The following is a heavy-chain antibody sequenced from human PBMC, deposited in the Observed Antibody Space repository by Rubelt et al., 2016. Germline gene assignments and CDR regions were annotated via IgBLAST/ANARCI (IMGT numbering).Heavy chain of an antibody. J-gene: IGHJ2*01. CDR3: ARDKWFGEVWGYFDL. CDR2: IGSIRSNI. D-gene: IGHD3-10*01. V-gene: IGHV3-48*01. Sequence: SCVASGFTFSNYGMNWVRQAPGKGLEWVAYIGSIRSNINYADSVKGRFTISRDNSQNTLFLQLNSLRAEDTAVYYCARDKWFGEVWGYFDLWGRGTLVTVSS. CDR1: GFTFSNYG.